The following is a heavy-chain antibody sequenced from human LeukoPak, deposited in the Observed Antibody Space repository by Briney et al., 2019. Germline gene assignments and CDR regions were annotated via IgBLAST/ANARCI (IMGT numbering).Heavy chain of an antibody. CDR1: GFTFSSYG. V-gene: IGHV3-30*02. J-gene: IGHJ3*02. Sequence: GGSLRLSCAASGFTFSSYGMHWVRQAPGKGLEWVAFIRYDGSNKYYADSVKGRFTISRDNSKNTLYLQMNSLRAEDTAVYYCARTYYDILTGYLHDAFDIWGQETMVTVSS. CDR3: ARTYYDILTGYLHDAFDI. CDR2: IRYDGSNK. D-gene: IGHD3-9*01.